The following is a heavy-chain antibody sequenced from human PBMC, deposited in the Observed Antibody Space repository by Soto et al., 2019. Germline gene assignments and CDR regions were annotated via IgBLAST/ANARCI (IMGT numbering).Heavy chain of an antibody. V-gene: IGHV2-5*02. CDR1: GFSLRTSGVG. J-gene: IGHJ4*02. Sequence: QITLKESGPTLVKPTQTLTLTCTFSGFSLRTSGVGVGWIRQPPGKALEWLALIFWDGDKRYSPSLESRLTITKDTSKNQVVLTVTYMDPVDTATYYCEHRSGVSYFDYWGQGTLVTVSS. CDR2: IFWDGDK. D-gene: IGHD3-3*01. CDR3: EHRSGVSYFDY.